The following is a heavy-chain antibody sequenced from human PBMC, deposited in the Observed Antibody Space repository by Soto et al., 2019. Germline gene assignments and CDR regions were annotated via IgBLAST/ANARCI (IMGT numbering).Heavy chain of an antibody. J-gene: IGHJ4*02. CDR1: GFTFSSYA. Sequence: QVQLVESGGGVVQPGRSLRLSCAASGFTFSSYAMHWVRQAPGKGLEWVAVISYDGSNKYYADSVKGRFTISRDNSKNTLYLQMNSLRAEDTAVYYSARGAPASVGFGDLDYWGQGTLVTVSS. V-gene: IGHV3-30-3*01. CDR2: ISYDGSNK. CDR3: ARGAPASVGFGDLDY. D-gene: IGHD3-10*01.